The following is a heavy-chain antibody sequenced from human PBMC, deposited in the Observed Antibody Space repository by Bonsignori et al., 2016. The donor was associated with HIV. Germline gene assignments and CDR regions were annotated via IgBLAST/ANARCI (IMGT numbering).Heavy chain of an antibody. CDR3: ARGRGYNYGIRGYYYYYYMDV. V-gene: IGHV4-34*01. D-gene: IGHD5-18*01. J-gene: IGHJ6*03. Sequence: WIRQPPGKGLEWIGEINHSGSTNYNPSLKSRVTISVDTSKNQFSLKLSSVTAADTAVYYCARGRGYNYGIRGYYYYYYMDVWGKGTTVTVSS. CDR2: INHSGST.